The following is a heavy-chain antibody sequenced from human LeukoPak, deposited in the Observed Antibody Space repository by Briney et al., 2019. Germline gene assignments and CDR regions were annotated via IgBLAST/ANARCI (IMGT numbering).Heavy chain of an antibody. CDR1: GGSISSYY. CDR3: ARDSGTTGEVKFDP. CDR2: ISTSGSS. J-gene: IGHJ5*02. V-gene: IGHV4-4*07. Sequence: SETLSLTCTVSGGSISSYYWSWLRQADGKGLESIGHISTSGSSNYNPSLKSRVTMSVDTSKNQFSLKLMSVTAADTAVYYCARDSGTTGEVKFDPWGQGTLVTVSS. D-gene: IGHD3-10*01.